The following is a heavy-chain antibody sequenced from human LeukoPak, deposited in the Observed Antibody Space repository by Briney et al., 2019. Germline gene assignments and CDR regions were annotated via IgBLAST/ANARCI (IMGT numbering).Heavy chain of an antibody. CDR2: MNPNSGNT. Sequence: ASVKVSCKASGYTFISYDINWVRQATGQGLEWMGWMNPNSGNTGYAQKFQGRVTITRNTSISTAYMELSSLRSEDTAVYYCARDHYSNQDLGDAFDIWGQGTMVTVSS. V-gene: IGHV1-8*03. CDR1: GYTFISYD. D-gene: IGHD4-11*01. CDR3: ARDHYSNQDLGDAFDI. J-gene: IGHJ3*02.